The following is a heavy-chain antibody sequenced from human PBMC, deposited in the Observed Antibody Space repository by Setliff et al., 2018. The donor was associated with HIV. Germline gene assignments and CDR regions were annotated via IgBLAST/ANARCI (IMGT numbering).Heavy chain of an antibody. J-gene: IGHJ3*01. CDR1: DSAMDSYY. V-gene: IGHV4-59*12. D-gene: IGHD3-9*01. CDR3: AKISPRGYSDITTGRLTDPFDV. Sequence: SETLSLTCTVSDSAMDSYYWSWVRQSPVRGLEYIGYIYWTGKTDYNPSLKSRVTISLDTSGNQFSLKLNSVTGADTAVYYCAKISPRGYSDITTGRLTDPFDVWGPGTMVTV. CDR2: IYWTGKT.